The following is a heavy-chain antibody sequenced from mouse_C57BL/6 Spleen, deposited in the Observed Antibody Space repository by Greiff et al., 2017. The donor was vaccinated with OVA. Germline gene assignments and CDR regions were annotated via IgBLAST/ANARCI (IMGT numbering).Heavy chain of an antibody. CDR2: IWSGGST. CDR3: AIPDYYGSSYGFAY. CDR1: GFSLTSYG. J-gene: IGHJ3*01. D-gene: IGHD1-1*01. Sequence: VKLKQSGPGLVQPSQRLSITCTVSGFSLTSYGVHWVRQSPGKGLEWLGVIWSGGSTDYNAAFISRLSISKDNSKSQVFFKMNSLQADDTAIYYCAIPDYYGSSYGFAYWGQGTLVTVSA. V-gene: IGHV2-2*01.